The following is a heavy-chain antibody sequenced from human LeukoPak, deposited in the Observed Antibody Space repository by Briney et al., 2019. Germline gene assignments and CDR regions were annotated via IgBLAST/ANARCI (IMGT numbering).Heavy chain of an antibody. CDR3: ARARGYSYSSLYYYMDV. J-gene: IGHJ6*03. Sequence: ASVKVSCKASGYTFTSYGISWVRQAPGQALEWMGWISAYNGNTNYAQKLQGRVTMTTDTSTSTAYMALRSLRSDDTAVYSCARARGYSYSSLYYYMDVWGKGTTVTVSS. CDR1: GYTFTSYG. CDR2: ISAYNGNT. D-gene: IGHD5-18*01. V-gene: IGHV1-18*01.